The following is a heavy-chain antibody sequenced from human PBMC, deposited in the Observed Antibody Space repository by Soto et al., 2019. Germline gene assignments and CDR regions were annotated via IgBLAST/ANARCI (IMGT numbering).Heavy chain of an antibody. CDR3: AREVVRTGWFFDN. Sequence: PGGSLTLSYATSGFTFRGYSMHWLRQAPGKELEWVAVTSSDGATTYYADSVRGRFTVSRDNSKKTLFLQMDSLRPEDTAVYYCAREVVRTGWFFDNWGQGILVIVSS. V-gene: IGHV3-30*04. CDR1: GFTFRGYS. J-gene: IGHJ4*02. D-gene: IGHD2-15*01. CDR2: TSSDGATT.